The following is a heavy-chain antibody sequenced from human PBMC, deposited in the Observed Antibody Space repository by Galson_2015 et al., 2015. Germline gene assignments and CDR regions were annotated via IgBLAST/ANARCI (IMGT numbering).Heavy chain of an antibody. V-gene: IGHV3-33*01. D-gene: IGHD4-17*01. CDR3: VRDEGRYGDYGRHDY. J-gene: IGHJ4*02. CDR2: IWYDGSNK. CDR1: GFTFSTYG. Sequence: SLRLSCAASGFTFSTYGMHWVRQAPGKGLEWVAVIWYDGSNKYYADSVKGRFTISRDNSNDTLYLQMNSLRAEDTAVYYCVRDEGRYGDYGRHDYWGQGTLVTVSS.